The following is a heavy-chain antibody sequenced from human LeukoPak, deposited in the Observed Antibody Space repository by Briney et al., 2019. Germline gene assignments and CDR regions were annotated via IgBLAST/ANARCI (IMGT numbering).Heavy chain of an antibody. CDR2: ISSSSSYI. Sequence: TGGSLRLSCAASGFTFSSYSMNWVRQAPGKGLEWVSSISSSSSYIYYADSVKGRFTISRDNAKNSLYLQMNSLRAEDTAVYYCAGVMDTEPFYDYWGQGTLATVSS. D-gene: IGHD5-18*01. V-gene: IGHV3-21*01. J-gene: IGHJ4*02. CDR3: AGVMDTEPFYDY. CDR1: GFTFSSYS.